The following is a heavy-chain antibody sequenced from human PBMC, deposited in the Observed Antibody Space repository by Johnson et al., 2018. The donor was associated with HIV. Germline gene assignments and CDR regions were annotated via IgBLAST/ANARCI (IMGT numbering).Heavy chain of an antibody. CDR1: GFTFNNYV. CDR3: VKHYAPMVPYDAFDR. J-gene: IGHJ3*01. V-gene: IGHV3-23*04. D-gene: IGHD3-10*01. CDR2: ISNGGFST. Sequence: VQLVESGGDLVQPGGSLRLSCAASGFTFNNYVMSWVRQAPGKGLGWVSTISNGGFSTYYADSVKGRFTISRDNSKNTLYLQMKSPRAEDTAVYFCVKHYAPMVPYDAFDRWGQGTRVTVSS.